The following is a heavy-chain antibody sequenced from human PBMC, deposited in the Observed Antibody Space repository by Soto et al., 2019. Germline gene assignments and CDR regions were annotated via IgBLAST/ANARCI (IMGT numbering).Heavy chain of an antibody. Sequence: EVQLLESGGGLVRPGGSLRLSCAASGFTFYNYAMNWVRQAPGKGLEWVSTISGGGDGTYYADSVKGRFTISRDNSRNTVYLQMNSVRAEDTAVYYCAKKGLGSLATYCTTGDCHYAFDVWGQGTLVTVSS. CDR3: AKKGLGSLATYCTTGDCHYAFDV. D-gene: IGHD2-8*01. V-gene: IGHV3-23*01. CDR2: ISGGGDGT. J-gene: IGHJ3*01. CDR1: GFTFYNYA.